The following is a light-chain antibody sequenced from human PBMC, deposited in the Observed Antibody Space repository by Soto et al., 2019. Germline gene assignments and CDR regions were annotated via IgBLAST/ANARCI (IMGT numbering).Light chain of an antibody. J-gene: IGKJ1*01. CDR3: QQRYNWPLT. V-gene: IGKV3-11*01. Sequence: EIVLTQSPATLSLSPGERATLSCRASQSVSSYLAWYQQKFGQAPRLLIYDASTRATGIPARFSGSGSATDFTLTISSLEPEDFAIYYCQQRYNWPLTFGQGTKVEIK. CDR1: QSVSSY. CDR2: DAS.